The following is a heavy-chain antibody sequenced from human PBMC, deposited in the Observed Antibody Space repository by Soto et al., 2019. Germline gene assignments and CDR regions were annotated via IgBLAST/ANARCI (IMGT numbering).Heavy chain of an antibody. J-gene: IGHJ3*02. V-gene: IGHV3-74*01. CDR3: ARDRSSYLDAFDI. D-gene: IGHD5-12*01. Sequence: GGPLRLSCAASGFTFSNYWMHWVRQAPGKGLVWVSRINSDGTSTSYADSVKGRFTISRDNAKNTLYLQMYSLRAADTAVYYCARDRSSYLDAFDIWGQGTMVNVS. CDR2: INSDGTST. CDR1: GFTFSNYW.